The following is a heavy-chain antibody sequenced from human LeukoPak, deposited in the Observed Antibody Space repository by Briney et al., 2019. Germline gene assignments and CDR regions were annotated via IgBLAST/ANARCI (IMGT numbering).Heavy chain of an antibody. CDR3: ARRYYYDTSSYRSYWYFDL. CDR2: IHYTGIT. D-gene: IGHD3-22*01. Sequence: SETLSLTCTVSGDSISSHYWSWFRQPPGKGLEWIGYIHYTGITKYNPSLKSGVTISLDTSKNQFSLKLSSVTAADTAVYYCARRYYYDTSSYRSYWYFDLWGRGTLVTVSS. V-gene: IGHV4-59*08. CDR1: GDSISSHY. J-gene: IGHJ2*01.